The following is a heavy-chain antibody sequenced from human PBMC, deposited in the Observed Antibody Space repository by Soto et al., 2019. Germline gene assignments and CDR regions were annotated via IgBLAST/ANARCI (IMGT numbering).Heavy chain of an antibody. CDR1: GNSFTTYY. CDR3: AGLYHYDSSGYYDY. CDR2: INPSGGRT. Sequence: ASVKVSCKASGNSFTTYYMHWVRQAPGQGLEWMGIINPSGGRTTYAQKLQGRVTMARDTSTSTFHMELSSLTSEDTAVYYCAGLYHYDSSGYYDYWGQGTLVTVSS. D-gene: IGHD3-22*01. J-gene: IGHJ4*02. V-gene: IGHV1-46*01.